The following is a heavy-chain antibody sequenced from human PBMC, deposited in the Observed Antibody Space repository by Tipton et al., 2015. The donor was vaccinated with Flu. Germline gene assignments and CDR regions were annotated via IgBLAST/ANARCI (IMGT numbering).Heavy chain of an antibody. D-gene: IGHD1-26*01. V-gene: IGHV4-59*12. CDR3: AREMGGRGSSFPYCPDS. J-gene: IGHJ4*02. Sequence: GLVKPSETLSLTCSVSSGSISSYYWTWIRQPPGKGLEWIGYIYSSGSTNYNSSLKSRVTISLDTSKNQFSLRLNSVTAADAAVYYCAREMGGRGSSFPYCPDSWGQGILVTVSS. CDR2: IYSSGST. CDR1: SGSISSYY.